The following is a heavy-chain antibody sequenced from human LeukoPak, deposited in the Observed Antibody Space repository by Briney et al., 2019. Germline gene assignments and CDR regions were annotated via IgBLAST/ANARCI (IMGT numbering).Heavy chain of an antibody. J-gene: IGHJ6*03. CDR3: AVIAAEDMDV. D-gene: IGHD6-13*01. Sequence: GGSLRLSCAASGFTFRSYAMHWVRQAPGKGLEYVSAISSNGGSTYYANSVKGRFTISRDNSKNTLYLQMGSLRAEDMAVYYCAVIAAEDMDVWGKGTTVTISS. CDR1: GFTFRSYA. CDR2: ISSNGGST. V-gene: IGHV3-64*01.